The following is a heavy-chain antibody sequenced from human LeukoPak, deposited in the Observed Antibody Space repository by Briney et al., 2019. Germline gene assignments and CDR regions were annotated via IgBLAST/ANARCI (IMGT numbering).Heavy chain of an antibody. CDR2: ISAGGSLA. J-gene: IGHJ4*02. CDR1: GFAFNEYY. D-gene: IGHD1-14*01. CDR3: ARKTPDAYGGKTVY. Sequence: GGSLRLSCEASGFAFNEYYMSWIRQAPGKGLEWLSYISAGGSLAQYADSVKGRFTISRDNARKSLFLQMDSLSADDTAIYYCARKTPDAYGGKTVYWGQGVLVTVSS. V-gene: IGHV3-11*01.